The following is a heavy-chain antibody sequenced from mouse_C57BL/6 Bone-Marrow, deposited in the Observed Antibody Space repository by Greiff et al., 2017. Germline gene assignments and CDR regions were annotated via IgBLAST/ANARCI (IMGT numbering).Heavy chain of an antibody. CDR2: ISYDGSN. V-gene: IGHV3-6*01. CDR1: GYSITSGYY. J-gene: IGHJ4*01. CDR3: ARGGFRDAMDY. Sequence: EVKLMESGPGLVKPSQSLSLTCSVTGYSITSGYYWNWIRQFPGNKLEWMGYISYDGSNNYNPSLKNRISITRDTSKNQFFLKLNSVTTEDTATYYCARGGFRDAMDYWGQGTSVTVSS.